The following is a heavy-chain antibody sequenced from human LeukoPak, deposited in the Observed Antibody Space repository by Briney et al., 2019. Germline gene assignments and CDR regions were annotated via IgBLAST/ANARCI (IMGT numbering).Heavy chain of an antibody. CDR2: IFSGDST. Sequence: GGSLRLSCEVSGFSVDGNYMTWVRQVPGRGLEWVALIFSGDSTDYPDSVKGRFTISRDKSKNTLHLQMDSLRPEDSAMYYCALTYYFDRRGYSYFDYWGQGALVTVSS. V-gene: IGHV3-53*01. CDR3: ALTYYFDRRGYSYFDY. J-gene: IGHJ4*02. CDR1: GFSVDGNY. D-gene: IGHD3-22*01.